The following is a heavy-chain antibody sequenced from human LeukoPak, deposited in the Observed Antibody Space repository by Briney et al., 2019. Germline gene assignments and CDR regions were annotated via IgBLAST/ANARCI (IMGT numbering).Heavy chain of an antibody. J-gene: IGHJ4*02. CDR2: IYYSGST. Sequence: TSETLSLTCTVSGGSISSYYWSWIRQPPGKGLEWIGYIYYSGSTNYNPSLKSRVTISVDTSKNQFSLKLSSVTAADTAVYYCARDRGRDGPFDYWGQGTLVTVSS. CDR3: ARDRGRDGPFDY. CDR1: GGSISSYY. V-gene: IGHV4-59*01. D-gene: IGHD5-24*01.